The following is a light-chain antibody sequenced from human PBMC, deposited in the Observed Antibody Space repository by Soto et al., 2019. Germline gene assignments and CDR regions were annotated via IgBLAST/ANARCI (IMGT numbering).Light chain of an antibody. CDR3: QQYATSPWT. Sequence: EIVLTQSPGTLSLSPGDRATLSCRASQSVSSSYLGWYQQKPGQAPRLLIYGASSRATGIPDRFSGSGSGTDFTLTISRLEPGDFAVYYCQQYATSPWTFGQGTKVEIK. CDR1: QSVSSSY. J-gene: IGKJ1*01. CDR2: GAS. V-gene: IGKV3-20*01.